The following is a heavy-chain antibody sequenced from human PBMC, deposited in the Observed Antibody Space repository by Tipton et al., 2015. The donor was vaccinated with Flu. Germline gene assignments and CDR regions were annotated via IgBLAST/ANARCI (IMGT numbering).Heavy chain of an antibody. D-gene: IGHD3-22*01. CDR2: IYTSGDT. V-gene: IGHV4-61*02. Sequence: LRLSCIVSDDSLSSGIFYWSWIRQPAGKGLEWIGRIYTSGDTKYNPSLQSRVTISLETSTNQFSLRLGSVTAADTAVYYCARGAYDGDSYYLDYWGRGTLVTVSS. CDR1: DDSLSSGIFY. J-gene: IGHJ4*02. CDR3: ARGAYDGDSYYLDY.